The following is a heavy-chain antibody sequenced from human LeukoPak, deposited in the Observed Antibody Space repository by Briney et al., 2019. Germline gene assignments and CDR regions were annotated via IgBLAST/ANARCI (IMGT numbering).Heavy chain of an antibody. J-gene: IGHJ1*01. CDR2: IYYSGST. V-gene: IGHV4-31*03. Sequence: SQTLSLTCTVSGCSISSGGYYWSWIRQHPGKGLEWIGYIYYSGSTYYNPSLKSRVTISVDTSKNQFSLRLSSVTAADTAVYYCARDGPHSHYYDSSGYYTHWGQGTLVTVSS. D-gene: IGHD3-22*01. CDR1: GCSISSGGYY. CDR3: ARDGPHSHYYDSSGYYTH.